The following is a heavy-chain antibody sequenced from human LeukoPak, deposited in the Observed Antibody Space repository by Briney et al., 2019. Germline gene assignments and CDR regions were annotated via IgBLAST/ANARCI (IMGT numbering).Heavy chain of an antibody. J-gene: IGHJ6*03. Sequence: PSETLSLTCAVYGGSFSGCYWSWVRQPPGKGLEWIGEINHSGSTNYNPSLKSRVTISVDTSKNQFSLKLSSVTATDTAVYYCARTHPDYYYYYMDVWGKGTTVTVSS. CDR1: GGSFSGCY. CDR2: INHSGST. V-gene: IGHV4-34*01. CDR3: ARTHPDYYYYYMDV.